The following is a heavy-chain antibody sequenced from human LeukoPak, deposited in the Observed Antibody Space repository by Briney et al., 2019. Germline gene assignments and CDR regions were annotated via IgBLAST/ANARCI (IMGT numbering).Heavy chain of an antibody. CDR2: INPGRGQT. V-gene: IGHV1-46*01. CDR1: GYTFSRYY. D-gene: IGHD3-9*01. Sequence: GASVKVSCKASGYTFSRYYLHWLRHAPGQGPEWMGIINPGRGQTNYAQKFQGRVTLTTDPSTCTVYMEVRSLRYGDTAVYYCARDIDWGSTDAFDIWAKGQWSPSLQ. J-gene: IGHJ3*02. CDR3: ARDIDWGSTDAFDI.